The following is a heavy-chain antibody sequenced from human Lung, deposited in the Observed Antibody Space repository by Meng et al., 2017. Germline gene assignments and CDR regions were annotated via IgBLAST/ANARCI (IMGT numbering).Heavy chain of an antibody. CDR2: IDPKSGDT. CDR1: GYKFPDYW. J-gene: IGHJ4*02. V-gene: IGHV1-2*06. Sequence: LVQSGAEVKKPGASVKVSCKPSGYKFPDYWLHWVRRAPGQGLEWMGRIDPKSGDTHYAQRFQGRVTMTGDTSISTAYMELSGLRSDDTAMYYCARDEDISAAGKLFGDYWGQGTLVTVSS. CDR3: ARDEDISAAGKLFGDY. D-gene: IGHD6-13*01.